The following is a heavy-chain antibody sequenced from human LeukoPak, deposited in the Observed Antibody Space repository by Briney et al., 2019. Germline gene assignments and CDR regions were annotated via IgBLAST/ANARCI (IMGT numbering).Heavy chain of an antibody. CDR2: INHSGST. CDR3: ARLAIAVAGTPTRYDAIDI. Sequence: SETLSLTCAVYGGSFSGYYWSWIRQPPGKGLEWIGEINHSGSTNYNPSLKSRVTISVDTSKNQFSLKLSSVTAADTAVCYCARLAIAVAGTPTRYDAIDIWGQGTMVTVSS. V-gene: IGHV4-34*01. D-gene: IGHD6-19*01. CDR1: GGSFSGYY. J-gene: IGHJ3*02.